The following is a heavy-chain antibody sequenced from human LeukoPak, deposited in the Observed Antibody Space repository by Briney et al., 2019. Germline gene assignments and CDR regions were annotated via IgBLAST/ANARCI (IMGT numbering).Heavy chain of an antibody. CDR3: ASRIGSRLDY. V-gene: IGHV4-59*01. D-gene: IGHD3-16*01. CDR1: DGSIGSYY. CDR2: IYYTGST. Sequence: SETLSLTCTVSDGSIGSYYWSWIRQPPGKGLEWIGYIYYTGSTNYNPSLKSRVTISVDTSKNQFSLRLSSVTAADTAVYYCASRIGSRLDYWGQGSLVTVSS. J-gene: IGHJ4*02.